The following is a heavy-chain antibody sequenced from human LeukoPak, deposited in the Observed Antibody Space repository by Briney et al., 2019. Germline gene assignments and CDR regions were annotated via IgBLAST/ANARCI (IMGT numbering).Heavy chain of an antibody. CDR1: GYTFTSYY. CDR2: INPSGGST. V-gene: IGHV1-46*01. CDR3: ARTYYDFWSGYALDY. J-gene: IGHJ4*02. D-gene: IGHD3-3*01. Sequence: ASVKVSCKASGYTFTSYYMHWVRQAPGQGLEWMGIINPSGGSTSYAQKFQGRVTMTRDMSTSTVYMELSSLRSEDTAVYYCARTYYDFWSGYALDYWGQGTLVTVSS.